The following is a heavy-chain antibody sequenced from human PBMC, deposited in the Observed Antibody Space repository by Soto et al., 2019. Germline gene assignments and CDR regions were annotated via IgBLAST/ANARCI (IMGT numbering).Heavy chain of an antibody. J-gene: IGHJ4*02. V-gene: IGHV3-23*01. D-gene: IGHD3-22*01. Sequence: PGGSLRLSCAASGFTFSSYAMSWVRQAPGKGLEWVSAISGSGGSTYYADSVKGRFTISRDNSKNTLYLQMNSLRAEDTAVYYCAKLPAFRAYYCDSSGYYLDYWGQGTLVTVSS. CDR1: GFTFSSYA. CDR3: AKLPAFRAYYCDSSGYYLDY. CDR2: ISGSGGST.